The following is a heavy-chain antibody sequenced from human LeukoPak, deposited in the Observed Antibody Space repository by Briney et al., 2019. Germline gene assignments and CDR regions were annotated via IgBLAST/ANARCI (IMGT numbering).Heavy chain of an antibody. Sequence: SETLSLTCAVYGGSFSGYYWSWIRQPPGKGLEWIGEINHNGSTNYNPSLKSRVTISVDTSKNQFSLKLSSVTAADTAVYYCARRDYDILTGYYPKLDYWGQGTLVTVSS. CDR2: INHNGST. V-gene: IGHV4-34*01. D-gene: IGHD3-9*01. J-gene: IGHJ4*02. CDR3: ARRDYDILTGYYPKLDY. CDR1: GGSFSGYY.